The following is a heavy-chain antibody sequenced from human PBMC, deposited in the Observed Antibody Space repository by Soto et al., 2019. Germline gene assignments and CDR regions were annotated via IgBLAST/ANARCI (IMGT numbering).Heavy chain of an antibody. Sequence: RLVQSGGEVRRPGASINVSCKASGYTFSDYGIIWVRQAPGQGLEWMGWMSTYSGYTNYAKTLQGRVTMTGDTTATAGFWELRGLKSADSAVYYCARGHLIRELMVLRDEGFDVWGQGTMVTVSS. CDR1: GYTFSDYG. D-gene: IGHD2-8*01. J-gene: IGHJ3*01. CDR3: ARGHLIRELMVLRDEGFDV. CDR2: MSTYSGYT. V-gene: IGHV1-18*01.